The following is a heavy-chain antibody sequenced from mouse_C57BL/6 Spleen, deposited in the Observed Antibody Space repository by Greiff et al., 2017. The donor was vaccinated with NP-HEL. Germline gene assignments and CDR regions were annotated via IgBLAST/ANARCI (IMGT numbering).Heavy chain of an antibody. J-gene: IGHJ2*01. Sequence: QVQLQQSGAELVKPGASVKISCKASGYAFSSYWMNWVKQRPGKGLEWIGQIYPGDGDTNYNGKFKGKATLTADKSSSTAYMQLSSLTSEDSAVYFCARWGNYDGESYYFDYWGQGTTLTVSS. CDR1: GYAFSSYW. D-gene: IGHD2-4*01. V-gene: IGHV1-80*01. CDR2: IYPGDGDT. CDR3: ARWGNYDGESYYFDY.